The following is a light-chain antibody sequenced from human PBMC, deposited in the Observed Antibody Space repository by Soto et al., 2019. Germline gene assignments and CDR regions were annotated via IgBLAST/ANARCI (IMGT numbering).Light chain of an antibody. CDR2: LEGGGRF. Sequence: QPVLTQSSSASASLGSSVKLTCTLSNGHSSYIIAWHQQQPGKAPRYLMKLEGGGRFYKGSGVPDRFSGSSSGADRYLTIPKSEFEDEADYHCETWDNNGVFGGGTQLTVL. V-gene: IGLV4-60*02. CDR1: NGHSSYI. CDR3: ETWDNNGV. J-gene: IGLJ3*02.